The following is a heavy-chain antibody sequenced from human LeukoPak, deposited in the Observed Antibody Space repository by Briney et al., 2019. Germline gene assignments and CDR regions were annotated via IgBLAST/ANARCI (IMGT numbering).Heavy chain of an antibody. Sequence: SVKVSCKASGGTFSSYAISWVRQAPGQGLEWMGGIIPIFGTAIYTQKFQGRVTMTEDTSTDTAYMELSSLRSEDTAVYYCARNPPYSGSYGGDDDYFDYWGQGTLVTVSS. D-gene: IGHD1-26*01. J-gene: IGHJ4*02. V-gene: IGHV1-69*06. CDR3: ARNPPYSGSYGGDDDYFDY. CDR1: GGTFSSYA. CDR2: IIPIFGTA.